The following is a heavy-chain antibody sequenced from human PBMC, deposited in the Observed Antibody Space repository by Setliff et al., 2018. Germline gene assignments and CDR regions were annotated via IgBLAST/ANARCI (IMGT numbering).Heavy chain of an antibody. Sequence: GGSLRLSCAASGFTFSSYAMHWVRQAPGKGLEWVAVIWYDGNNKYYADSVKGRFTISRDNYKSTLYLQMNSLRAEDTAVYYCAKDTCSTTSCYRIGDAFDIWGQGTMVPVS. CDR1: GFTFSSYA. V-gene: IGHV3-30*02. J-gene: IGHJ3*02. D-gene: IGHD2-2*01. CDR2: IWYDGNNK. CDR3: AKDTCSTTSCYRIGDAFDI.